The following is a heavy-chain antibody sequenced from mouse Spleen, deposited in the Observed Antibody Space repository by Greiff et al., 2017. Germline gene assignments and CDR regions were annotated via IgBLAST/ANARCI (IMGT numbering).Heavy chain of an antibody. Sequence: QVQLKETGPGLVAPSQSLSITCTVSGFSLTSYGVHWVRQPPGKGLEWLVVIWSDGSTNYNSALKSRLSISKDNSKSQVFLKMNSLQTDDTAMYYCARHGYDLYAMDYWGQGTSVTVSS. CDR3: ARHGYDLYAMDY. J-gene: IGHJ4*01. CDR1: GFSLTSYG. V-gene: IGHV2-6-1*01. CDR2: IWSDGST. D-gene: IGHD2-2*01.